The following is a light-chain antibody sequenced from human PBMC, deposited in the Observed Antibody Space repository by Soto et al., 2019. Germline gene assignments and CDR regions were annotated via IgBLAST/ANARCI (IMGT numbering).Light chain of an antibody. V-gene: IGKV3-11*01. Sequence: EIVLTQSPATLSLSPGERATLSCRASQSVSSYLAWYQQKPGQAPRLLIYDASNRATGIPARFSGSGSGTDFTFTISSLEPEDFAVYYCQQRSKLITFGQGTRLEIK. CDR1: QSVSSY. J-gene: IGKJ5*01. CDR2: DAS. CDR3: QQRSKLIT.